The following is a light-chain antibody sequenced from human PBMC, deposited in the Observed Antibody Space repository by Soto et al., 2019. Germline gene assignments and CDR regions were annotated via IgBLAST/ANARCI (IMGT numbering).Light chain of an antibody. Sequence: EIVLTQSPDTLSWSPGKRTTLSCRASQSVTYDQLAWYRQTPGQAPRLIIYGAYTRATGIPARFSGSGSGTEFTLIISSLQSEDFAVYYCQQYNKWPPITXGQGTRLDIK. J-gene: IGKJ5*01. CDR1: QSVTYD. CDR2: GAY. CDR3: QQYNKWPPIT. V-gene: IGKV3-15*01.